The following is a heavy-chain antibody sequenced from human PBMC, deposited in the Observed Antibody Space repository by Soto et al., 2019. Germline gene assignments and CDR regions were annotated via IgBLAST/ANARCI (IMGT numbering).Heavy chain of an antibody. CDR2: IIPIFGTA. V-gene: IGHV1-69*06. J-gene: IGHJ4*02. Sequence: QVQLVQSGAEVKKPGSSVKVSCKASGGTFSSYAISWVRQAPGQGLEWMGGIIPIFGTANYAQKFQGRVTINADKSTSTANMELSSLRSEDTAVYYCASSVVTAIPVESFDYWGQGTLVTVSS. D-gene: IGHD2-21*02. CDR3: ASSVVTAIPVESFDY. CDR1: GGTFSSYA.